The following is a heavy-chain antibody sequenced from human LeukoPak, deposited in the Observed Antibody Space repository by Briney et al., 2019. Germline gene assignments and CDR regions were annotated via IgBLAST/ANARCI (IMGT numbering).Heavy chain of an antibody. CDR1: GYTFTSYY. CDR2: INPSGGST. J-gene: IGHJ4*02. D-gene: IGHD6-19*01. V-gene: IGHV1-46*01. CDR3: ARSRDGYSNGWSLFDY. Sequence: ASVKVSCKASGYTFTSYYVHWVRQAPGQGLEWMGIINPSGGSTSYAQKFQGRVTMTRDTSTSTVYMELSSLRSEDTAVYYCARSRDGYSNGWSLFDYWGQGTLVTVSS.